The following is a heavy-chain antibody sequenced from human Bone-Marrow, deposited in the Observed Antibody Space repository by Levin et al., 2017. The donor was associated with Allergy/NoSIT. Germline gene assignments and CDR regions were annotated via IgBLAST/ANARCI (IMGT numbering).Heavy chain of an antibody. CDR1: GFTFDDYA. D-gene: IGHD2-2*01. V-gene: IGHV3-9*01. J-gene: IGHJ6*02. CDR2: ISWNSGSI. Sequence: SLKISCAASGFTFDDYAMHWVRQAPGKGLEWVSGISWNSGSIGYADSVKGRFTISRDNAKNSLYLQMNSLRAEDTALYYCAKDIRGGGCSSTSCVTGDYYYGMDGWGQGTTVTVSS. CDR3: AKDIRGGGCSSTSCVTGDYYYGMDG.